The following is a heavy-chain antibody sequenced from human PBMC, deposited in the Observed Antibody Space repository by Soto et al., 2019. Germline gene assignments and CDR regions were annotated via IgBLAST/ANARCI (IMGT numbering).Heavy chain of an antibody. CDR1: GGSVSSGIFY. J-gene: IGHJ6*02. Sequence: SETLSLTCTVSGGSVSSGIFYWTWIRHPPGDGLEWIGYIYYNGTTNYNPSLKSRVTMSVNRSRNQFSLQLSSVTAAYTALYYCAREVRMYNYNCIDVWGEGTTLPV. CDR2: IYYNGTT. D-gene: IGHD1-1*01. V-gene: IGHV4-61*01. CDR3: AREVRMYNYNCIDV.